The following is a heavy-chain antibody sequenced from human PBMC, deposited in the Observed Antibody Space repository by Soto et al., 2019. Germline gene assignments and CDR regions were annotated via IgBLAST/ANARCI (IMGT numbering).Heavy chain of an antibody. CDR3: ARAYSSGWYYSATEAFRLFDP. V-gene: IGHV6-1*01. Sequence: SQTPSLTCAISWDSTSSNSAAWNWIRLSPSRCLEWLVRTYYRSRWYNDYAVSVRCRITINPDTSKNQFSLQLNSVTPEDTAVYYCARAYSSGWYYSATEAFRLFDPWGQGTLVTVSS. D-gene: IGHD6-19*01. CDR1: WDSTSSNSAA. J-gene: IGHJ5*02. CDR2: TYYRSRWYN.